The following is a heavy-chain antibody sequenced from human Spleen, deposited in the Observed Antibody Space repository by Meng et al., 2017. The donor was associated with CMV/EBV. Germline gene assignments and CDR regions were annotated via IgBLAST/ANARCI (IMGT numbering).Heavy chain of an antibody. D-gene: IGHD5-12*01. CDR1: GFTFSSYV. CDR3: ARCRGPRYSGYDWQLDY. Sequence: GESLKISCVASGFTFSSYVLHWVRQAPGKGLEWLAVTSFDGSNKNYADSVKGRFTISRDNSKNTLYLQMNSLRAEDTAVYYCARCRGPRYSGYDWQLDYWGQGTLVTVSS. CDR2: TSFDGSNK. V-gene: IGHV3-30-3*01. J-gene: IGHJ4*02.